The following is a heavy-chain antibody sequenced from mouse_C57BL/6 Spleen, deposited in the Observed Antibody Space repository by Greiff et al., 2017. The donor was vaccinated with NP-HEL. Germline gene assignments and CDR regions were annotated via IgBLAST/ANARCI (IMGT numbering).Heavy chain of an antibody. V-gene: IGHV1-82*01. CDR3: ARNPDYYGSSYMFAY. D-gene: IGHD1-1*01. Sequence: VQLQQSGPELVKPGASVKISCKASGYAFSSSWMNWVKQRPGKGLEWIGRIYPGDGDTNYNGKFKGKATLTADKSSSTAYMQLSSLTSEDSAVYFCARNPDYYGSSYMFAYWGQGTLVTVSA. CDR1: GYAFSSSW. CDR2: IYPGDGDT. J-gene: IGHJ3*01.